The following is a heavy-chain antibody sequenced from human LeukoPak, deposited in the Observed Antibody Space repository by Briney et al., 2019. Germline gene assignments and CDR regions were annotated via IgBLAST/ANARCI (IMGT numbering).Heavy chain of an antibody. D-gene: IGHD6-13*01. J-gene: IGHJ4*02. V-gene: IGHV3-30*04. CDR2: ISSDGRDK. Sequence: GGSLRLSCSASGFTFGRYAMHWVRQAPGKGLEWVTVISSDGRDKYHADSVKGRFTISRDNSKNTMYLQMNSLRAEDTAVYHCAKDGDIGAAGYYFDYWGQGTLVTVSS. CDR1: GFTFGRYA. CDR3: AKDGDIGAAGYYFDY.